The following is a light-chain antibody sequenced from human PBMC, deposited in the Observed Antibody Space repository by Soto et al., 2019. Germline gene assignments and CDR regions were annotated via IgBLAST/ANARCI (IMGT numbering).Light chain of an antibody. CDR1: KLGDKY. J-gene: IGLJ2*01. Sequence: SYGLTQPPSVSVSPGQTASITCSGDKLGDKYACWYQQKPGQSPVLVIYRDSKRPSGIPERFSGSNSGNTATLTISGTQAMDEADYYCQAWDSSNVVFGGGTKLTVL. CDR2: RDS. CDR3: QAWDSSNVV. V-gene: IGLV3-1*01.